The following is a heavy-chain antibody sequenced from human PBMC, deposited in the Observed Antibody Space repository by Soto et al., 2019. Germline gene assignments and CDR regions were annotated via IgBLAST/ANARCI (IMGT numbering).Heavy chain of an antibody. CDR1: GYIFSIYW. V-gene: IGHV5-51*01. J-gene: IGHJ5*02. CDR2: IYPGDSDT. Sequence: PGESLKISCKGSGYIFSIYWIGWVRQMPGKGLEWMGIIYPGDSDTRYNPSFQGQVTISVDKSTSTAYLEWNSLKASDTAIYYCARPEIPTRSNDYDYPFDLWGQGTLVTVSS. D-gene: IGHD3-22*01. CDR3: ARPEIPTRSNDYDYPFDL.